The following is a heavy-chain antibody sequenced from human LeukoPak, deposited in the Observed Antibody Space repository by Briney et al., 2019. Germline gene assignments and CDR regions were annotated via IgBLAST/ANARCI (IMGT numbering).Heavy chain of an antibody. J-gene: IGHJ4*02. D-gene: IGHD2/OR15-2a*01. CDR1: GYTFTNHY. Sequence: ASVKVSCKASGYTFTNHYMHWVRQAPGQGREGTGMIKPSGGSTSYPQKFQRRFTMNRDRTTTTLHMQSSSLTAADTAVYFCARGRWGATFSLYYWGQGSLVTVSS. CDR3: ARGRWGATFSLYY. V-gene: IGHV1-46*01. CDR2: IKPSGGST.